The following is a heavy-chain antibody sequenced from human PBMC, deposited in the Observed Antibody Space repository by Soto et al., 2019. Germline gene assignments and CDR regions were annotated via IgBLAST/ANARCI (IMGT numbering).Heavy chain of an antibody. CDR1: GGSISSGGYY. CDR2: IYYSGST. J-gene: IGHJ6*02. V-gene: IGHV4-31*03. CDR3: ASSPSVLWFGELSYYYYGMDV. D-gene: IGHD3-10*01. Sequence: SETLSLTCTVSGGSISSGGYYWSWIRQHPGKGLEWIGYIYYSGSTYYNPSLKSRVTISVDTSKNQFSLKLSSVTAADTAVYYCASSPSVLWFGELSYYYYGMDVWGQGTTVTVSS.